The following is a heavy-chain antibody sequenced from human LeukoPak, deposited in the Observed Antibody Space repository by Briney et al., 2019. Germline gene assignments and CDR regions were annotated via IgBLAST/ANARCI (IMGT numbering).Heavy chain of an antibody. D-gene: IGHD2-21*02. Sequence: GASVKVSCKTSEYTFTGHYMHWVRQAPGQGLEWMGWISPNSGGTNYAQKFQGRVTMTSDTSISTAYMELSRLRSDDTAVYYCARERPDIVVVTAIRCCWFDPWGQGTLVTGSS. CDR1: EYTFTGHY. J-gene: IGHJ5*02. CDR3: ARERPDIVVVTAIRCCWFDP. CDR2: ISPNSGGT. V-gene: IGHV1-2*02.